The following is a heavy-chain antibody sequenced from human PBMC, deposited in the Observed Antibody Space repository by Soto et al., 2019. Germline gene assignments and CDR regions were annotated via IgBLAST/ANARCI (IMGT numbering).Heavy chain of an antibody. CDR1: GFTVSSNY. J-gene: IGHJ4*02. V-gene: IGHV3-66*01. D-gene: IGHD2-2*01. CDR2: IYSGGST. Sequence: EVQLVESGGGLVQPGGSLRLSCAASGFTVSSNYMSWVRQAPGKGLEWVSVIYSGGSTYYADSVKGRFTISRDNSKNTLYLQMNCLRAEDTAVYYCARGYCSSTSCYESGHFDYWGQGTLVTVSS. CDR3: ARGYCSSTSCYESGHFDY.